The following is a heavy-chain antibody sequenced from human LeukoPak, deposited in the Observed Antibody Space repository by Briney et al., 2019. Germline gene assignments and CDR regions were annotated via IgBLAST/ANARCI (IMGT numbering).Heavy chain of an antibody. D-gene: IGHD3-10*02. V-gene: IGHV3-53*01. J-gene: IGHJ5*02. CDR3: ARITMSRFDP. Sequence: PSETLSLTCAVSGGSISSSNWWSWVRQAPGKGLEWVSVIYGGGTTYYADSVKGRFTISRDNSKNTLYLQMNSLRAEDTAVYYCARITMSRFDPWGQGTLVTVS. CDR1: GGSISSSNW. CDR2: IYGGGTT.